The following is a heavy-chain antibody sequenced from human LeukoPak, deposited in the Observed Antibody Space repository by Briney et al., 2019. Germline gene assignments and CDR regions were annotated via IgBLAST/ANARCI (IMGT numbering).Heavy chain of an antibody. CDR1: GGSISSSSYY. J-gene: IGHJ4*02. CDR2: IYYSGST. D-gene: IGHD2-21*02. Sequence: SETLSPTCTVSGGSISSSSYYWGWIRQPPGKGLEWIGSIYYSGSTYYNPSLKSRVTISVDTSKNQFSLKLSSVTAADTAVYYCARDRGSIVVVTFDYWGQGTLVTVSS. CDR3: ARDRGSIVVVTFDY. V-gene: IGHV4-39*07.